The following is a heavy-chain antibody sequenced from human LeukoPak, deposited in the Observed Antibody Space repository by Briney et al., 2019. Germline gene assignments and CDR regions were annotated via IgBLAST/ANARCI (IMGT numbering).Heavy chain of an antibody. J-gene: IGHJ4*02. Sequence: SETLSLTCTVSGGSISSYYRSWIRQPPGKGLEWIGYIYYSGSTNYNPSLKSRVTISVDTSKNQFSLKLSSVTAADTAVYYCARDLGQYSYIDSWGQGTLVTVSS. CDR2: IYYSGST. V-gene: IGHV4-59*01. D-gene: IGHD5-18*01. CDR1: GGSISSYY. CDR3: ARDLGQYSYIDS.